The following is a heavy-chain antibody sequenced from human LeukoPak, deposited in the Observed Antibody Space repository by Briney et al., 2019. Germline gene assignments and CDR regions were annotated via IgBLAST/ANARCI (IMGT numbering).Heavy chain of an antibody. V-gene: IGHV3-53*01. D-gene: IGHD3-22*01. Sequence: GSLRLSCATSGFTVSSNYMSWVRQAPGKGLEWVSVIYSGGSTYYANSVKGRFTISRDNSKNTLYLQMNSLRAEDTAVYYCARDLRYYDSSGYLHDYWGQGTLVTVSS. CDR3: ARDLRYYDSSGYLHDY. CDR1: GFTVSSNY. J-gene: IGHJ4*02. CDR2: IYSGGST.